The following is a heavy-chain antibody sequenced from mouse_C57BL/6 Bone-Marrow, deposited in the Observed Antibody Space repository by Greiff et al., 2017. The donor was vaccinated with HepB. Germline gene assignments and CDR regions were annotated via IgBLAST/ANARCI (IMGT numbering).Heavy chain of an antibody. CDR2: ISDGGSYT. V-gene: IGHV5-4*01. J-gene: IGHJ3*01. CDR1: GFTFSSYA. CDR3: AREVYYYSKFAY. D-gene: IGHD2-5*01. Sequence: EVQLVESGGGLVKPGGSLKLSCAASGFTFSSYAMSWVRQTPEKRLEWVATISDGGSYTYYPDNVKGRFTISRDNAKNNLYLQMSHLKSEDTAMYYCAREVYYYSKFAYWGQGTLVTVSA.